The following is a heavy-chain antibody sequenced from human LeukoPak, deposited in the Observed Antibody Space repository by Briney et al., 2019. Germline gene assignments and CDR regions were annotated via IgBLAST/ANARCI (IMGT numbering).Heavy chain of an antibody. V-gene: IGHV5-51*01. CDR1: GYDFASYP. J-gene: IGHJ4*02. CDR2: FYPGDSDV. D-gene: IGHD5-24*01. CDR3: ARHGGATADH. Sequence: GESLKISCKGSGYDFASYPIGWVRQMPGKGMEWMGFFYPGDSDVTYSPSFQGQVTISADMSIRTAYLHWSSLKPSDTATYYCARHGGATADHWGQETLVTVSS.